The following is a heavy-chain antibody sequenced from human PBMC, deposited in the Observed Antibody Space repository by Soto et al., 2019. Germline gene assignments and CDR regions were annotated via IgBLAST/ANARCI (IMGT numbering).Heavy chain of an antibody. CDR2: ISYDGSKK. Sequence: GGSLRLSCAASGFTFGSYSMHWVRQAPGKGLEWVAGISYDGSKKYYGESVKGRFTISSDNSKNTLYLQMNSLRVEDTAVYYCAKAIENYSTGYYKPFYYFGVDVWGQGTTVTSP. CDR1: GFTFGSYS. V-gene: IGHV3-30*18. D-gene: IGHD3-22*01. J-gene: IGHJ6*02. CDR3: AKAIENYSTGYYKPFYYFGVDV.